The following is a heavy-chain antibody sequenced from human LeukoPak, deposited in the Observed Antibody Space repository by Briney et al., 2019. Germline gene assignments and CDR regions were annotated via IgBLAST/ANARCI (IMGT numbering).Heavy chain of an antibody. CDR1: GYTFIRYA. CDR3: ARHDNDDDFDY. CDR2: INMYTANP. D-gene: IGHD3-16*01. J-gene: IGHJ4*02. V-gene: IGHV7-4-1*02. Sequence: ASVKISCKASGYTFIRYAINWLRQVPGQGLEWMGWINMYTANPAYAQGFTERFVFSLDTSVSTAYLEFSNLKAEDTAVYYCARHDNDDDFDYWGQGTLVTVSS.